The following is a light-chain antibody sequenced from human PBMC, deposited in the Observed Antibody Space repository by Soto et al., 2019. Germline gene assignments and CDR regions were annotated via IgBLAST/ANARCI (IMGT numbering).Light chain of an antibody. CDR1: QSISSSY. Sequence: FVLPQSPATLSFSPGEGATLSCRVSQSISSSYLSWYQQRPGQAPRLLIYGASTRATGIPARFSGSGRGSGTDFTLTISSLQPEDFAVYYCQQDYNLPITFGQGTRLEIK. J-gene: IGKJ5*01. CDR3: QQDYNLPIT. V-gene: IGKV3D-7*01. CDR2: GAS.